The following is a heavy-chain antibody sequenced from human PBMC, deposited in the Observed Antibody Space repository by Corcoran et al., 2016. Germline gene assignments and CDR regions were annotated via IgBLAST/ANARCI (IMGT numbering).Heavy chain of an antibody. Sequence: QVQLQQWGAGLLKPSETLSLTCAVYGGSFSGYYWSWIRQPPGKGLEWIGEINHSGSTNYNPSLKNRVTISVDTSKNQFSLKLSSVTAADTAVYYCARGLMTTVTNFDYWGQGTLVTVSS. CDR2: INHSGST. V-gene: IGHV4-34*01. J-gene: IGHJ4*02. CDR1: GGSFSGYY. CDR3: ARGLMTTVTNFDY. D-gene: IGHD4-17*01.